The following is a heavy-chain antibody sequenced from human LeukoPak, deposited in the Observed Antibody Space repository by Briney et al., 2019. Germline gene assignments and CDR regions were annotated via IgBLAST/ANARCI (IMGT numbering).Heavy chain of an antibody. J-gene: IGHJ4*03. CDR2: SCYSGST. CDR1: GGSISSTSYY. CDR3: ARMYSNSGYFDY. Sequence: PSETLSLMCTVSGGSISSTSYYWGWIRQPPGKGLEWIGTSCYSGSTYYNPSLKGRVPIHVDTSKNLFSLKLSSVTAADTAVYYWARMYSNSGYFDYWGQGTLVTVSS. V-gene: IGHV4-39*01. D-gene: IGHD6-6*01.